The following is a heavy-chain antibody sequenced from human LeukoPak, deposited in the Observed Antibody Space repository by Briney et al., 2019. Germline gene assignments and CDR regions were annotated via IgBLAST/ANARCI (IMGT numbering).Heavy chain of an antibody. CDR1: GFTFSNYA. CDR2: ISGSGGTT. Sequence: GGSLRLSCAVPGFTFSNYAMSWVRQAPGKGLEWVSAISGSGGTTYYGDSVKGRFTISRDNSKNTLYLQMNSLRAEDTAVYYCAKGGGYYGSGTYYKNNWFDPWGQGTLVIVSS. J-gene: IGHJ5*02. D-gene: IGHD3-10*01. CDR3: AKGGGYYGSGTYYKNNWFDP. V-gene: IGHV3-23*01.